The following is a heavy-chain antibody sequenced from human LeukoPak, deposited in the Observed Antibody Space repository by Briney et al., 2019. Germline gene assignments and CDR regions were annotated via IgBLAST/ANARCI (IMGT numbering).Heavy chain of an antibody. CDR2: IYYSGTA. CDR3: ARGRSGWLRFNYYYYMDV. CDR1: GGSVSSYY. V-gene: IGHV4-59*02. Sequence: SETLSLTCTVSGGSVSSYYWSWIRQPPGKGLEWIGYIYYSGTAYYNPSLKSRVTISLDTSKNQFSLRLSSLTAADTAVYYCARGRSGWLRFNYYYYMDVWGKGTTVTVSS. D-gene: IGHD5-12*01. J-gene: IGHJ6*03.